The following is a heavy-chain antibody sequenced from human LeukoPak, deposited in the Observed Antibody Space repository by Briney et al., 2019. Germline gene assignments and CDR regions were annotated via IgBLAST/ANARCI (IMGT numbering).Heavy chain of an antibody. V-gene: IGHV4-59*11. Sequence: SETLSLTCSVSGGSISSHYWSGIRKPPEKGLEWIGYMCYNGSTNYNPSLKTRVTISVDTSKNQLSLKLTSVTAADTAVYYCATAACSSITCYASALEYWGQGTLVPVSS. D-gene: IGHD2-2*01. J-gene: IGHJ4*02. CDR3: ATAACSSITCYASALEY. CDR1: GGSISSHY. CDR2: MCYNGST.